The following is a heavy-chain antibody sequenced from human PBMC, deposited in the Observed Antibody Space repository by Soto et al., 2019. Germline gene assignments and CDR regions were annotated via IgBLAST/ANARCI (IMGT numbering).Heavy chain of an antibody. Sequence: QPGGSLRLSCAASGFTFDDYAMHWVRQAPGKGLEWVSGISWNSGSIGYADSVKGRFTISRDNAKNSLYLQMNSLRAEDTALYYCAKTKVPAAIKSTPSYYYYGMDVWGQGTTVTVSS. J-gene: IGHJ6*02. CDR2: ISWNSGSI. CDR1: GFTFDDYA. CDR3: AKTKVPAAIKSTPSYYYYGMDV. D-gene: IGHD2-2*02. V-gene: IGHV3-9*01.